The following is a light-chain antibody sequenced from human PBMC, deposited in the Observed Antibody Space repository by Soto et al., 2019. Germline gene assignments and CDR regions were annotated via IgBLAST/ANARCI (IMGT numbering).Light chain of an antibody. CDR3: HQYGTSPPWT. J-gene: IGKJ1*01. CDR2: DIF. CDR1: QSLSSNY. Sequence: EIVLTQSPATLSLSPGETAILSCGASQSLSSNYLAWYQQKPGLAPRLLIYDIFTRAAGIPDRFSGSGSGTDFTLTISRLEPEDFAVYYCHQYGTSPPWTFGQGTKVDIK. V-gene: IGKV3D-20*01.